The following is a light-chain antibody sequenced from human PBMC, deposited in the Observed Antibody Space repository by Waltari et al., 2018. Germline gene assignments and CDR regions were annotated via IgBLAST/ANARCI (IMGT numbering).Light chain of an antibody. V-gene: IGLV2-23*02. CDR1: SSDIGNYNL. CDR3: SSYAGSAISV. Sequence: QSARTQTATVSGCPGQSITISCSGTSSDIGNYNLVLWYQQHPGKAPTLIIYDVNKRPSGVSNRFSGSKSGNTAFLTISGLQTADEADYYCSSYAGSAISVFGGGTKLTVL. CDR2: DVN. J-gene: IGLJ3*02.